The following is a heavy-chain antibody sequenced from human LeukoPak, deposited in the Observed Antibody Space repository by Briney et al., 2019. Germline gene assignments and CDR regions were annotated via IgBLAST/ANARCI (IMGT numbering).Heavy chain of an antibody. CDR2: ISSSDSII. D-gene: IGHD3-10*01. V-gene: IGHV3-48*03. CDR1: GFTFSSYE. Sequence: GGSLRCYCEASGFTFSSYEMNWVRQAPGKGLEWVSYISSSDSIIYYADSVKGRFTVSRDNSKNSLYLQMNSLRAEDTAVYYCARTRLRTPYYYGSGRTTDAFDIWGQGTMVTVSS. J-gene: IGHJ3*02. CDR3: ARTRLRTPYYYGSGRTTDAFDI.